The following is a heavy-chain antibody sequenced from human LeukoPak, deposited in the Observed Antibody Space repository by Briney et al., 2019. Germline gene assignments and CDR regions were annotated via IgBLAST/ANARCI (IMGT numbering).Heavy chain of an antibody. CDR1: GFTVSTKY. D-gene: IGHD3-10*01. CDR3: ARDRWAGAAVFPNYYRYYMDV. V-gene: IGHV3-53*01. CDR2: IYTSGST. Sequence: GWSLTLSCVASGFTVSTKYMSWVRQAAGKGLEGASVIYTSGSTYYTESVRGRFTVSRDNSKNTMYLQMNSLGAEDTAVYYCARDRWAGAAVFPNYYRYYMDVWGKGTTVTVSS. J-gene: IGHJ6*03.